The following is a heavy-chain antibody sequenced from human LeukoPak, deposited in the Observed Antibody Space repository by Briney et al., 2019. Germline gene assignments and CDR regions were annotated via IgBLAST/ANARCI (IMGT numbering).Heavy chain of an antibody. CDR2: IWYDGSNK. CDR3: ARDRIAAADTEGDAFDI. V-gene: IGHV3-33*01. Sequence: GGSLRLSCAASGFTFSSYGMHWVRQAPGKGLEWVAVIWYDGSNKYYADSVKGRFTISRDNSKNTLYLQMNSLRAEDTAVYYCARDRIAAADTEGDAFDIWGQGTMVTVSS. D-gene: IGHD6-13*01. J-gene: IGHJ3*02. CDR1: GFTFSSYG.